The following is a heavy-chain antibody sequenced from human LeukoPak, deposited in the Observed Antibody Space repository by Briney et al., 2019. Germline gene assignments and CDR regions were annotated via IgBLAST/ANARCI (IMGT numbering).Heavy chain of an antibody. CDR3: ATQPIYSSSSSAFDI. Sequence: ASVKVSCKASGYTFTGYYMHWVRQAPGQGLEWMGWINPNSGGTNYAQKFQGRVTMTRDTSISTAYMELSRLRSDDTAVYYCATQPIYSSSSSAFDIWGQGTMVTVSS. V-gene: IGHV1-2*02. CDR2: INPNSGGT. D-gene: IGHD6-6*01. CDR1: GYTFTGYY. J-gene: IGHJ3*02.